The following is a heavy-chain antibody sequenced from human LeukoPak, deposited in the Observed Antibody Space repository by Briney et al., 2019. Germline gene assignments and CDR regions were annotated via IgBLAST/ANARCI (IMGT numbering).Heavy chain of an antibody. CDR3: ARVVRGVVTSNWFDP. V-gene: IGHV4-59*01. D-gene: IGHD2-21*02. CDR1: GDSLNTYY. J-gene: IGHJ5*02. Sequence: SETLSLTCTVSGDSLNTYYWTWIRQTPGKELEWIGYVASSGTSNYNPSLKSRVSISIDTSKSQFSLALTSVTPADTAVYYCARVVRGVVTSNWFDPWGQGTLVSVSS. CDR2: VASSGTS.